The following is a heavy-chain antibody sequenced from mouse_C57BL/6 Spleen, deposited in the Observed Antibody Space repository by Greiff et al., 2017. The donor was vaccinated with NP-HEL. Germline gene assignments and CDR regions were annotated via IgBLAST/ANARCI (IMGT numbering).Heavy chain of an antibody. J-gene: IGHJ3*01. D-gene: IGHD2-4*01. V-gene: IGHV3-6*01. CDR3: ARGYDYDDAGFAY. CDR2: ISYDGSN. Sequence: DVQLQESGPGLVKPSQSLSLTCSVTGYSITSGYYWNWIRQFPGNKLEWMGYISYDGSNNYNPSLKNRISITRDTSKNQFFLKLNSVTTEDTATYYCARGYDYDDAGFAYWGQGTLVTVSA. CDR1: GYSITSGYY.